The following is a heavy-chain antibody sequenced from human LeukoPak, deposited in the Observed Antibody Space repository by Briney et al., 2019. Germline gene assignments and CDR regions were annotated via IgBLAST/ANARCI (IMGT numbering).Heavy chain of an antibody. CDR3: ARSPGYYDFWSATYYYYYYMDV. D-gene: IGHD3-3*01. J-gene: IGHJ6*03. V-gene: IGHV4-39*07. CDR2: MYYSGST. CDR1: GGSISSISYY. Sequence: SETLSLTCTVSGGSISSISYYWGWIRQPPGKGLEWIVSMYYSGSTYNNPSLKSRVTISVDTSKNQFSLKLSSVTAADTAVYYCARSPGYYDFWSATYYYYYYMDVWGKGTTVTVSS.